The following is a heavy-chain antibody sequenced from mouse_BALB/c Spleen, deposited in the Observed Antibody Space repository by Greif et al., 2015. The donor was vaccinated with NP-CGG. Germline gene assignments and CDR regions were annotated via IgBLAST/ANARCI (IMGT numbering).Heavy chain of an antibody. CDR2: INSNGGST. Sequence: EVMLVASGGGLVKLGGSLKLSCAASGFAFSSYYMSWVRQTPEKRLELVAAINSNGGSTYYPDTVKGRFTISRDNAKXTLYLQMSSLKSEDTALFYCARGGLRGAMDYWGQGTSVTVSS. CDR3: ARGGLRGAMDY. CDR1: GFAFSSYY. D-gene: IGHD2-2*01. V-gene: IGHV5-6-2*01. J-gene: IGHJ4*01.